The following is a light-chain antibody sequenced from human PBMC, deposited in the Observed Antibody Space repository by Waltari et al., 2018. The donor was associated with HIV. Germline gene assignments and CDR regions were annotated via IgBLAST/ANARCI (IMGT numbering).Light chain of an antibody. CDR1: PSNIAHGS. CDR3: GTWDRSLSAAV. CDR2: DNN. Sequence: QSVLIQPPSVSSAPGQTVTVPCSGRPSNIAHGSVSWYQHAPGPAPRLPIYDNNKRPSGIPDRFSGSRSGTSATLGITGLQTGDEAHYYCGTWDRSLSAAVFGGGTKLTVL. J-gene: IGLJ3*02. V-gene: IGLV1-51*01.